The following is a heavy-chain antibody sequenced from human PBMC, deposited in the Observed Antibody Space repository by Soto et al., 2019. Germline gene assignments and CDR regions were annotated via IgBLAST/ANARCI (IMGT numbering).Heavy chain of an antibody. V-gene: IGHV1-18*01. D-gene: IGHD6-19*01. Sequence: GASVKVSCKASGYTFTSYGISWVRQAPGQGLEWMGWISAYNGNTNYAQKLQGRVTMTTDTSTSTAYMELRSLRSDDTAVYYCARDKSIAVGSANNLFDPWGQGTLVTVSS. CDR3: ARDKSIAVGSANNLFDP. CDR1: GYTFTSYG. CDR2: ISAYNGNT. J-gene: IGHJ5*02.